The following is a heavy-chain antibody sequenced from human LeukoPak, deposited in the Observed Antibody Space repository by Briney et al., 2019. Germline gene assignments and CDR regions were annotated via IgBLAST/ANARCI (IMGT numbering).Heavy chain of an antibody. CDR1: GFTFSSDE. V-gene: IGHV3-48*03. CDR3: ARAIGPNSSSFH. CDR2: ISGIGSTI. J-gene: IGHJ1*01. D-gene: IGHD6-13*01. Sequence: GGSLRHSRAGSGFTFSSDEMNWVRPAPGKGLEWVSYISGIGSTIYYADSVKGRFTISRDNAKKSLYLQMNSRRAEDTAIYYCARAIGPNSSSFHWGQGTLVTVSS.